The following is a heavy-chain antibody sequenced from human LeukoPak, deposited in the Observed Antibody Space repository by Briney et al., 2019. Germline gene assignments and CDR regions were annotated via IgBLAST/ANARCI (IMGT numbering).Heavy chain of an antibody. D-gene: IGHD6-13*01. CDR2: ISGSGDST. Sequence: GGSLRLSCAASGFTFSNYAMRWVRQAPGKGLEWVSGISGSGDSTYYADSMRGRFTISRDNAKNSLFLQMNSLKPEDTAVYYCARVAEAAAFDSWGQGTLVTVSS. J-gene: IGHJ4*02. CDR1: GFTFSNYA. CDR3: ARVAEAAAFDS. V-gene: IGHV3-23*01.